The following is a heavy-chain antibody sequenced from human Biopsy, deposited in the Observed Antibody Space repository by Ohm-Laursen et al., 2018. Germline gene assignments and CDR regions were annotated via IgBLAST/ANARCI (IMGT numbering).Heavy chain of an antibody. J-gene: IGHJ4*02. CDR2: ISGSGSTT. V-gene: IGHV3-23*01. CDR3: AKDHCSGGTCYSDGPVFDF. D-gene: IGHD2-15*01. Sequence: SLRLSCAASGFTFSSYVMSWVRQAPGKGLEWVSTISGSGSTTYYADSVKGRFTISRDNSKNTLYLQMNSLRAEDTAVYYCAKDHCSGGTCYSDGPVFDFWGQGILVTVSS. CDR1: GFTFSSYV.